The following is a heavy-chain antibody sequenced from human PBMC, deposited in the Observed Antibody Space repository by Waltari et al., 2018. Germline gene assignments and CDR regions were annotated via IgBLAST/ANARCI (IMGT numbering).Heavy chain of an antibody. Sequence: EVQLLESGGGLIQPGGSLRLSCQASGLTSFTHAINWVRQAPGKGLWGVSSISVSAATDYADSVKGRFTVSRDYSDNTIHLQMDSLRAEDTAVYFCAKPFYNWDDPLHSWGQGAPVIVSS. CDR3: AKPFYNWDDPLHS. D-gene: IGHD1-20*01. CDR1: GLTSFTHA. CDR2: ISVSAAT. J-gene: IGHJ1*01. V-gene: IGHV3-23*01.